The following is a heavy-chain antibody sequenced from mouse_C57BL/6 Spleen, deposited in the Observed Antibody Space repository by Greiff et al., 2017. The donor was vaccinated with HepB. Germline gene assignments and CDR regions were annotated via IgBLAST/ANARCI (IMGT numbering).Heavy chain of an antibody. Sequence: DVKLVESGGGLVKPGGSLKLSCAASGFTFSSYAMSWVRQTPEKRLEWVATISDGGSYTYYPDNVKGRFTISRDNAKNNLYLQMSHLKSEDTAMYYCARGGTTGSHLDYWGQGTTLTVSS. CDR3: ARGGTTGSHLDY. D-gene: IGHD1-1*01. V-gene: IGHV5-4*03. CDR1: GFTFSSYA. CDR2: ISDGGSYT. J-gene: IGHJ2*01.